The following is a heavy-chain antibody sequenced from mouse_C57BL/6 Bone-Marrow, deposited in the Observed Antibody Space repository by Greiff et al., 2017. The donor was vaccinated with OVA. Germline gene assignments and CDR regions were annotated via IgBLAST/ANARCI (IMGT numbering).Heavy chain of an antibody. Sequence: QVQLQQPGAELVKPGASVKLSCKASGYTFTSYWMQWVKQRPGQGLEWIGEIDPSDSYTNYNQKFKGKATLTVDTSSSTAYMQLSSLTSEDSAVYYCARDFYYCNYAKDYWGQGTAVTVSA. D-gene: IGHD2-1*01. V-gene: IGHV1-50*01. CDR3: ARDFYYCNYAKDY. J-gene: IGHJ4*01. CDR1: GYTFTSYW. CDR2: IDPSDSYT.